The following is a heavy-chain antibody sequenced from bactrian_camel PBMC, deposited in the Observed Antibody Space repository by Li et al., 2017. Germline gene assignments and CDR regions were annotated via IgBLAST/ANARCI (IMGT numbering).Heavy chain of an antibody. D-gene: IGHD2*01. CDR1: STTYC. J-gene: IGHJ6*01. Sequence: VQLVESEGGSVQAGGSLRLSCAASSTTYCMGWFRRAPGKEREGVAAIVSGGRTIYADSVKGRFTISQDNAKNTVYLQMNSLKPEDAAMYYCAARGPYCYTKLSVRDFTYWGQGTQVTVS. CDR2: IVSGGRT. CDR3: AARGPYCYTKLSVRDFTY. V-gene: IGHV3S53*01.